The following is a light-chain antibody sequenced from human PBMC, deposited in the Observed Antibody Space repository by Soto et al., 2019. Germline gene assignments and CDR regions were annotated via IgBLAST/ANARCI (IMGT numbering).Light chain of an antibody. CDR1: NIGSKS. V-gene: IGLV3-21*04. CDR3: QVCDAGGDHPYVV. Sequence: SYELTQPPSVSVAPGKTAMITCGGDNIGSKSVHWYQQKPGQAPVLVINYDSDRPSGIPERFSGTNSGGTATLTISGVEAGDEADYYCQVCDAGGDHPYVVFGGGTKLTVL. J-gene: IGLJ2*01. CDR2: YDS.